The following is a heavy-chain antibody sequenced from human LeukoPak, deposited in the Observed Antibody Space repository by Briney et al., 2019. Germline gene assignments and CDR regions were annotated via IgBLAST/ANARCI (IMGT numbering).Heavy chain of an antibody. CDR3: QTYYYDSSGYPR. D-gene: IGHD3-22*01. V-gene: IGHV1-69*01. CDR2: IIPIFGTA. CDR1: GGTFSSYA. J-gene: IGHJ4*02. Sequence: SVKVSCKASGGTFSSYAISWVRQAPGQGLEWMGGIIPIFGTANYAQKFQGRVTITADESTSTAYMELSSLRSEDTAVYYCQTYYYDSSGYPRWGQGTLVTVSS.